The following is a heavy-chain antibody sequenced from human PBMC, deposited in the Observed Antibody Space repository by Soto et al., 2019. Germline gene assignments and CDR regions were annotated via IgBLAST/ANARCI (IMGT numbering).Heavy chain of an antibody. J-gene: IGHJ4*01. Sequence: EVQLVESGGGLVQPGGSLRLSCAASGFNISNYWMTWVRQAPGKGLEWVANIKQDGSQKYYVGSVKGRFTISRDNAKNSLYLQMDTLTAQDTAVYHCSRHSGDRDVDYCGHGTLVPVS. CDR3: SRHSGDRDVDY. CDR1: GFNISNYW. V-gene: IGHV3-7*01. D-gene: IGHD5-12*01. CDR2: IKQDGSQK.